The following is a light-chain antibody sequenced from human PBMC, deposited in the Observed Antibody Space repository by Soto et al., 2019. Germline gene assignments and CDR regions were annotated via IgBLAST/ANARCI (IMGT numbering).Light chain of an antibody. CDR1: SDNVGGYNY. J-gene: IGLJ1*01. CDR2: EVS. Sequence: QFALTQPASVSGSPGQSITISCTGTSDNVGGYNYVSWYQQHPGKAPKLMIYEVSNRPSGVSNRFSGSKSGNTASLTISGLQAEDEADYYCSSYTSSSIDYVFGTGTKVTAL. V-gene: IGLV2-14*01. CDR3: SSYTSSSIDYV.